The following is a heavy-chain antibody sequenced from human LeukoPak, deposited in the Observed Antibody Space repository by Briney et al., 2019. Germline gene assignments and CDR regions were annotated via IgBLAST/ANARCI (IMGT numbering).Heavy chain of an antibody. V-gene: IGHV3-23*01. D-gene: IGHD3-16*02. CDR1: GFTFSSYA. CDR2: ISVSGGST. J-gene: IGHJ3*02. CDR3: AKGDYDYVWGSYRPNGAFDI. Sequence: GGSLRLSCAASGFTFSSYAMSWVRQAPGKGLEWVSAISVSGGSTYYADSVKGRFTISRDNSKNTLYLQMNSLRAEDTAVYYCAKGDYDYVWGSYRPNGAFDIWGQGTMVTVSS.